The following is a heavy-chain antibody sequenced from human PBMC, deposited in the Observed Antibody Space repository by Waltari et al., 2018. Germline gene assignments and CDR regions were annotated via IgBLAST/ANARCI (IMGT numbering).Heavy chain of an antibody. V-gene: IGHV4-59*08. CDR2: LRNTGGT. D-gene: IGHD3-22*01. CDR3: ARLPTKYYDSIGWGFFDQ. CDR1: GDFLSDAH. Sequence: HVQLQESGPGLVKPSETLSLTCTVSGDFLSDAHWTWIRQAPGKGLEWIAYLRNTGGTKCTPSLESRVTVSAVTSKKQFSLRLTSVTAADTAVYYCARLPTKYYDSIGWGFFDQWGQGILVTVSS. J-gene: IGHJ4*02.